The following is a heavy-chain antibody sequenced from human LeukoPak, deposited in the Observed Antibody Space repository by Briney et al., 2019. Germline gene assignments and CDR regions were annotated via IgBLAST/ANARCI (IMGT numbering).Heavy chain of an antibody. CDR1: GFTFSSYT. D-gene: IGHD3-22*01. V-gene: IGHV3-43D*03. J-gene: IGHJ4*02. Sequence: PGGALRLSCAASGFTFSSYTMNWVRQAPGKGLEGVSLISWDGGSTYYADSVKGRFTISRDNSKNSLYLQMNSLRAEDTALYYCAKDIYDSSGYYYVEGGGFDYWGQGTLVTVSS. CDR3: AKDIYDSSGYYYVEGGGFDY. CDR2: ISWDGGST.